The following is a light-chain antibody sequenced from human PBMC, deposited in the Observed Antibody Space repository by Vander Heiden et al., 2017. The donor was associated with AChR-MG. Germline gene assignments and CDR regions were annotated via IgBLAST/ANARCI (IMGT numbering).Light chain of an antibody. CDR2: HDS. V-gene: IGLV3-1*01. Sequence: SYELTQPPSVSVSPGQTASITCSGAKLGDKYACWYQQKPGQSPVLVIYHDSKRPSGIPERFSGSNSGNTATLTISGTQAMDEADYYFQAWDSSTGVVFGGGTKLTVL. J-gene: IGLJ2*01. CDR1: KLGDKY. CDR3: QAWDSSTGVV.